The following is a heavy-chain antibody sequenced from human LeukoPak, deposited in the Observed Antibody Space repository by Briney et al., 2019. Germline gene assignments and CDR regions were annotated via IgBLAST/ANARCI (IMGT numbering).Heavy chain of an antibody. CDR3: ARFRHYYDSTDAFDI. J-gene: IGHJ3*02. CDR2: IYTSGST. D-gene: IGHD3-22*01. V-gene: IGHV4-61*02. CDR1: GGSISSGSYY. Sequence: SQTLSLTCTVSGGSISSGSYYWSWIRQPAGKGLEWIGRIYTSGSTNYNPSLKSRVTISVDTSKNQFSLKLSSVTAADTAVYYCARFRHYYDSTDAFDIWGHGTMVTVSS.